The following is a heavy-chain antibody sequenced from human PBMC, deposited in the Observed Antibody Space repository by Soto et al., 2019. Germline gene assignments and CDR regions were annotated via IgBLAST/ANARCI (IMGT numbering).Heavy chain of an antibody. J-gene: IGHJ4*02. CDR2: TKSKNDGGTT. CDR3: TTYRGITLRPLFDF. CDR1: GFTFSNGW. V-gene: IGHV3-15*01. Sequence: EVQLVESGGGSVKPGGSLRLSCAASGFTFSNGWMGWVRQAPGKGLEWVGRTKSKNDGGTTDYAAPVKGRFAISRDDSKNTFFLQMNSLKIEDTAVYFFTTYRGITLRPLFDFWGQGTLVTVSS. D-gene: IGHD1-20*01.